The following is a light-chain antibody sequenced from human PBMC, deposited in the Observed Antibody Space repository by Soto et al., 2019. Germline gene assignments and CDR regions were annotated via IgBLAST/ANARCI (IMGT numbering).Light chain of an antibody. CDR3: HQYGDSPPT. Sequence: EVVLTQSPGTLSLSPGERLTVSCRASQNVRKYLAWYQQKPGQAPRLVIYGAVTRGTGVPDRFSGSGSGTDFTLTINSLESDDSAVYYCHQYGDSPPTFGGGTKVEI. CDR1: QNVRKY. V-gene: IGKV3-20*01. J-gene: IGKJ4*01. CDR2: GAV.